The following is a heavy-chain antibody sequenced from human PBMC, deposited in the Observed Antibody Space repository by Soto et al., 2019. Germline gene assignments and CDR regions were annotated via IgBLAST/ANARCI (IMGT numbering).Heavy chain of an antibody. CDR2: ISWNSGSI. J-gene: IGHJ6*02. V-gene: IGHV3-9*01. Sequence: EVQLVESGGGLVQPGRSLRLSCAASGFTFDDYAMHWVRQAPGKGLEWVSGISWNSGSIGYADSVKGRFTISRDNAKNSLYLQMNSLRAEDTALYYCAKERSRAIPYYYYGMDVWGQGTTVTVSS. CDR1: GFTFDDYA. CDR3: AKERSRAIPYYYYGMDV. D-gene: IGHD1-26*01.